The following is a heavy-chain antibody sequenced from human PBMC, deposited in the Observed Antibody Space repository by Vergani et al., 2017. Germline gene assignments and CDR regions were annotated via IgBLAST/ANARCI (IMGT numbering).Heavy chain of an antibody. V-gene: IGHV1-2*02. D-gene: IGHD2-2*01. CDR1: GYTFTDYF. CDR3: ARVGTSSNRDYFDY. Sequence: QVQLVQSGAEVKKPGASVKVSCKASGYTFTDYFMHWVRQAPGQGLEWMGWINPNSGGTNYAQKFQGRVTPTRDTSISTAYMELSNLRSDDTAVYYCARVGTSSNRDYFDYWGQGTLVTVSS. CDR2: INPNSGGT. J-gene: IGHJ4*02.